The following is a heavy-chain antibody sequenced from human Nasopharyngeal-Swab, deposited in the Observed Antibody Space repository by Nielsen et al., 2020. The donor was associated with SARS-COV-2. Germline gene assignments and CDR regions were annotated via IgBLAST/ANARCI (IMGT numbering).Heavy chain of an antibody. CDR2: ISPTLDKP. Sequence: SSVTVSRQAYGGTFTTYTISWLRQSPGQGLEWMGGISPTLDKPNYAQKFQGRVTITADRSTSTAYMELSSLRSEDTAVYFCARDLQGALNYYVMDVWGQGTTVTVSS. CDR3: ARDLQGALNYYVMDV. V-gene: IGHV1-69*10. CDR1: GGTFTTYT. J-gene: IGHJ6*02. D-gene: IGHD1-26*01.